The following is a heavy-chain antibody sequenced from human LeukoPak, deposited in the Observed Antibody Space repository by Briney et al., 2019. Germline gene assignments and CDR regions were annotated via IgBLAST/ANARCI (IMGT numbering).Heavy chain of an antibody. CDR3: TRIFYYEPRGYYPDH. CDR2: SRNKGRGYST. Sequence: GGSLRLSCAASGFTFSDHHMDWVRQAPGKGLEWIGRSRNKGRGYSTVFAASVAGRFTISRDESKNSLFLQMNSLKIEDTAVYYCTRIFYYEPRGYYPDHWGQGTLVTVSS. CDR1: GFTFSDHH. D-gene: IGHD3-22*01. V-gene: IGHV3-72*01. J-gene: IGHJ4*02.